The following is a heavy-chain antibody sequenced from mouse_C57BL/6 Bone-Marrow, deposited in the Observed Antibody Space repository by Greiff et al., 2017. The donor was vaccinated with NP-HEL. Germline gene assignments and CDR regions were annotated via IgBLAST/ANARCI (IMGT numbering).Heavy chain of an antibody. Sequence: VQLQQSVAELVRPGASVKLSCTASGFNIKNTYMHWVKQRPEQGLEWIGRIDPANGNTNYAPKFQGKAPITADTSSNPAYLQLSSLTSEDTAIYYCARRPHGQLRAWFAYWGQGTLVTVSA. CDR1: GFNIKNTY. CDR2: IDPANGNT. J-gene: IGHJ3*01. CDR3: ARRPHGQLRAWFAY. D-gene: IGHD3-2*02. V-gene: IGHV14-3*01.